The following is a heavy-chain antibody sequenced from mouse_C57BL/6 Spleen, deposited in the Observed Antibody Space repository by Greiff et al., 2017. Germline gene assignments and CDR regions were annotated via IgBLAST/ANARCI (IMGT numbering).Heavy chain of an antibody. CDR1: GYTFTSYW. J-gene: IGHJ4*01. D-gene: IGHD1-1*01. V-gene: IGHV1-64*01. CDR2: IHPNSGST. Sequence: QVQLQQPGAELVKPGASVKLSCKASGYTFTSYWMHWVKQRPGQGLEWIGMIHPNSGSTNYNEKFKSKATLTVVKSSSTAYMQLSSLTSEDSAVYYCARFYYGSTYYAMDYWGQGTSVTVSS. CDR3: ARFYYGSTYYAMDY.